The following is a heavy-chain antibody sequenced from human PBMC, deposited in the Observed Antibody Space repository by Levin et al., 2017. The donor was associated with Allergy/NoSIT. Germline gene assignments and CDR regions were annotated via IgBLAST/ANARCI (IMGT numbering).Heavy chain of an antibody. CDR3: ARQLGNFWSGYNYFDY. D-gene: IGHD3-3*01. J-gene: IGHJ4*02. V-gene: IGHV3-48*03. CDR2: ISSTGSTI. Sequence: LSLTCAASGFTFSSYKMNWVRRAPGKGLEWVSYISSTGSTIYSADSVKGRFTISRDNAKNSLYLHMNSLRAEDTAVYYCARQLGNFWSGYNYFDYWGQGTLVTVSS. CDR1: GFTFSSYK.